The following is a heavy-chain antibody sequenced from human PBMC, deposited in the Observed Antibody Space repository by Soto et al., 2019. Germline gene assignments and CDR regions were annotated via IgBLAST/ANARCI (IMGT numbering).Heavy chain of an antibody. CDR2: IIPIFGTA. V-gene: IGHV1-69*13. J-gene: IGHJ5*02. CDR1: GGTFSSYA. Sequence: GASVKVSCKASGGTFSSYAISWVRQAPGQGLEWMGGIIPIFGTANYAQKFQGRVTITADESTSTAYMELSSLRSEDTAVYYCARGGGITGTLPHNWFDPWGQGTLVTVSS. D-gene: IGHD1-7*01. CDR3: ARGGGITGTLPHNWFDP.